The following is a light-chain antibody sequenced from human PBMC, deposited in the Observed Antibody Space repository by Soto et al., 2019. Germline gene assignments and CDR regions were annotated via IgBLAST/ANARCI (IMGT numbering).Light chain of an antibody. J-gene: IGKJ1*01. CDR2: AAS. CDR1: QSVSSNY. Sequence: EIVLTQSPATLSLSPGERATLSCRASQSVSSNYLAWYQQKPGQAPRFLIYAASSRATGIPDRFSGSGSRTDFTLTISSLEPEEFAVYYCQHSANSPLTFGPGTKVDIK. CDR3: QHSANSPLT. V-gene: IGKV3-20*01.